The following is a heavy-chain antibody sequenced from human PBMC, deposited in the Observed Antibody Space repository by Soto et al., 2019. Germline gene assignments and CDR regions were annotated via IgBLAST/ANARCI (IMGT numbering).Heavy chain of an antibody. CDR2: ISYEGSST. Sequence: QVHLVQSGGGVVQPGRSLRLSCAASGFSFYFYGMHWVRQAPGKGLEWVAFISYEGSSTVYADSVKGRFTISRDNSKNAVYLQMNSLRAEDTALYYCPKEVAAAEDHSYNHGLDVWGQGTKVTVSS. J-gene: IGHJ6*02. CDR3: PKEVAAAEDHSYNHGLDV. D-gene: IGHD6-13*01. V-gene: IGHV3-30*18. CDR1: GFSFYFYG.